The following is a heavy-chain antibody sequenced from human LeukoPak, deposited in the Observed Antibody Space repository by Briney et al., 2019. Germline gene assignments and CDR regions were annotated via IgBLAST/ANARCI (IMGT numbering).Heavy chain of an antibody. CDR2: ISHSGST. CDR1: GESFSGFY. J-gene: IGHJ6*03. V-gene: IGHV4-34*01. D-gene: IGHD3-10*01. Sequence: SETLSLSCAVYGESFSGFYYNWIRQSPGKGLEWIGEISHSGSTNYNPSLKSRVTISVDTSKNQFSLKLSSVTAADTAVYYCARDRVWFGELFGPDYYYYYMDVWGKGTTVTISS. CDR3: ARDRVWFGELFGPDYYYYYMDV.